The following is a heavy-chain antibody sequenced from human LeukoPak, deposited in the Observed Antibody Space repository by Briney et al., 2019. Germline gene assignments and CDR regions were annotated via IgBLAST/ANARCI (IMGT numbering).Heavy chain of an antibody. V-gene: IGHV3-23*01. D-gene: IGHD2-15*01. J-gene: IGHJ6*03. Sequence: PGGSLRLFCAASGFTFSSYAMSWVRQAPGKGLEWVSAISGSGGSTYYADSVKGRFTISRDNSKNTLYLQMNSLRAEDTAVYYCANNLGEVVPDYYYYYMDVWGKGTTVTVSS. CDR1: GFTFSSYA. CDR3: ANNLGEVVPDYYYYYMDV. CDR2: ISGSGGST.